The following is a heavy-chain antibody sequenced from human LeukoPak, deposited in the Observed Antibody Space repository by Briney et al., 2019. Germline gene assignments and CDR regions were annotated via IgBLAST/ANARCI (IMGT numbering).Heavy chain of an antibody. J-gene: IGHJ3*02. CDR1: GYTFSTYG. CDR2: ISVYNGNT. CDR3: AREAPTVTTGFLDAFDI. V-gene: IGHV1-18*01. D-gene: IGHD4-17*01. Sequence: ASVKVSCKASGYTFSTYGISWVRQAPGQGLEWMGWISVYNGNTNYAQKVQGRVTMTTDTSTSTAYMELRSLRSDDTAVYYCAREAPTVTTGFLDAFDIWGQGTRVTVSS.